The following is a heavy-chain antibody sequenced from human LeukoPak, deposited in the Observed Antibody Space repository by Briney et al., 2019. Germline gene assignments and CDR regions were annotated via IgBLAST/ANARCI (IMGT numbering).Heavy chain of an antibody. CDR1: VFTSTNNW. V-gene: IGHV3-7*05. D-gene: IGHD2-8*01. CDR3: ARGKWVDY. Sequence: GGSLRLSCGASVFTSTNNWMRAVRQAPGKGLEWVANIKEDGTEKYYVDSVKGRFTISRDNPKNSVYLQMNSLRAEDTAVYYCARGKWVDYWGREPWSPSPQ. J-gene: IGHJ4*02. CDR2: IKEDGTEK.